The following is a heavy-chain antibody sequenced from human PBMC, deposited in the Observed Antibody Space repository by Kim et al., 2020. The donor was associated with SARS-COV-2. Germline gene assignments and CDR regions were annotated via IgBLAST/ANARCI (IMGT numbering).Heavy chain of an antibody. CDR2: SDSTGGT. Sequence: GGSLRLSCAVSGFTFSPSAMSWVRQAPGKGLEWVSASDSTGGTYYADSVKGRFTISRDKTKKTVDLQMNSLMAEDTAVYFCSRGDLTSGWYIWGQGTLVTDSP. CDR1: GFTFSPSA. D-gene: IGHD6-19*01. V-gene: IGHV3-23*01. J-gene: IGHJ4*02. CDR3: SRGDLTSGWYI.